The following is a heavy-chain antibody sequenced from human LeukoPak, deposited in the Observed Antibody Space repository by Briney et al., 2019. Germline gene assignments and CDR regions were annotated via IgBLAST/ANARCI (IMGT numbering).Heavy chain of an antibody. CDR2: IIPIFGTA. CDR3: ARDRGNWNDYYFDY. V-gene: IGHV1-69*05. Sequence: SVKVSCNASGGTFSSYAISWVRQAPGQGLEWMGRIIPIFGTANYAQKFQGRVTITTDESTSTAYMELSSLRSEDTAVYYCARDRGNWNDYYFDYWGQGTLVTVSS. J-gene: IGHJ4*02. CDR1: GGTFSSYA. D-gene: IGHD1-1*01.